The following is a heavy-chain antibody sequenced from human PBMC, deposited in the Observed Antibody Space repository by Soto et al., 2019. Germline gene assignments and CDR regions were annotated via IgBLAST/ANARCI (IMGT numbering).Heavy chain of an antibody. Sequence: SETLSLTCAVSGGSISSGGVSWSWIRQPPGKGLEWIGYIYHSGNTYYNPSLHGRVTISVDRSENQFSLTLDSVTAADTAVYYRARGPFHDSWTGLGYWGQGILFTVAS. CDR1: GGSISSGGVS. CDR2: IYHSGNT. J-gene: IGHJ4*02. CDR3: ARGPFHDSWTGLGY. V-gene: IGHV4-30-2*01. D-gene: IGHD3-3*01.